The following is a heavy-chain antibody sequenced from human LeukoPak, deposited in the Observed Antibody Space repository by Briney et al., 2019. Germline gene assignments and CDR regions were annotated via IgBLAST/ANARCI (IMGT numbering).Heavy chain of an antibody. J-gene: IGHJ3*01. V-gene: IGHV4-59*08. CDR3: ARRFVRGAFDV. CDR1: GDSISDYY. CDR2: IYYIGTT. Sequence: SETLSLTCTVSGDSISDYYWNWIRQTPGKGLEWIGWIYYIGTTSYNPSLESRVTISVDTSKNQFSLKLIYLRAADTAVYYCARRFVRGAFDVWGQGTVVTVSS.